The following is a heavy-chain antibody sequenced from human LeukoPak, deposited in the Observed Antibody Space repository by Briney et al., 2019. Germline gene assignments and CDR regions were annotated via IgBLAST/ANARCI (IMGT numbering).Heavy chain of an antibody. V-gene: IGHV3-64*01. CDR2: ISSNGGST. D-gene: IGHD1-26*01. Sequence: GGSLRLSCAASGFTFSSYGIHWVRQAPGKGLEFVSAISSNGGSTYYANSVKDRFTISRDNSKNTLYLQMNSLRAEDTAVYYCASDSGSYPGAFDIWGQGTMVTVSS. CDR1: GFTFSSYG. J-gene: IGHJ3*02. CDR3: ASDSGSYPGAFDI.